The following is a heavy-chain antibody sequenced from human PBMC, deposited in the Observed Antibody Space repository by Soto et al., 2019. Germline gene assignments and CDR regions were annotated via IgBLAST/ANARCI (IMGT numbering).Heavy chain of an antibody. J-gene: IGHJ4*02. CDR2: ISPYSGYT. V-gene: IGHV1-18*01. CDR3: AREASVLITAAQPSRFDS. CDR1: GYSFMKYG. D-gene: IGHD2-2*01. Sequence: ASVKVSCKGFGYSFMKYGINWVRQAPGQGLEWVGWISPYSGYTHSAQKFHGRLTLTTDTAASTAYMELRILRSADTALYYCAREASVLITAAQPSRFDSWGKGTLVTVSS.